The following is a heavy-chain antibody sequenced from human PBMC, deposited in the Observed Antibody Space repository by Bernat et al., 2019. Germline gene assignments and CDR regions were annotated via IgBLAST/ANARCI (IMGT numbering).Heavy chain of an antibody. Sequence: EVQLVESGGGLVQPGGSLRLSCAASGFTVSSNHMSWVRQAPGKGLEWVSVIYSGGSTYYADSVKGRFTISRDNSKNTLYLQMNSLRAEDTAVYYCASGSGWPAGAFDIWGQGTMVTVSS. CDR3: ASGSGWPAGAFDI. J-gene: IGHJ3*02. CDR1: GFTVSSNH. D-gene: IGHD6-19*01. V-gene: IGHV3-66*01. CDR2: IYSGGST.